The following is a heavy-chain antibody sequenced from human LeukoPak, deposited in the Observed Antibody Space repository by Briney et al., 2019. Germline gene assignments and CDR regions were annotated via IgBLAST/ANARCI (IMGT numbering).Heavy chain of an antibody. J-gene: IGHJ4*02. CDR1: GGSFSGDY. CDR3: ARGRLYCSGGSCSKPYFDY. D-gene: IGHD2-15*01. Sequence: LETLSLTCAVYGGSFSGDYWSWIRQPPGKGLEWIGEINHSGSTNYNPSLKSRVTISVDTSKNQFSLKLSSVTAADTAVYYCARGRLYCSGGSCSKPYFDYWGQGTLVTVSS. CDR2: INHSGST. V-gene: IGHV4-34*01.